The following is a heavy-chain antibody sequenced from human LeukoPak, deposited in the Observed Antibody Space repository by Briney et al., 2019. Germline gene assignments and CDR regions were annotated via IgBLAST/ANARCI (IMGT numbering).Heavy chain of an antibody. J-gene: IGHJ4*02. CDR1: GGSFSGYY. D-gene: IGHD6-19*01. CDR3: ARGEYSSGWYRQGEFDY. V-gene: IGHV4-34*01. CDR2: INHSGST. Sequence: SETLSLTCAVYGGSFSGYYWSWIRPPPGKGLEWIGEINHSGSTNYNPSLKSRVTISVDTSKNQFSLKLSSVTAADTAVYYCARGEYSSGWYRQGEFDYWGQGTLVTVSS.